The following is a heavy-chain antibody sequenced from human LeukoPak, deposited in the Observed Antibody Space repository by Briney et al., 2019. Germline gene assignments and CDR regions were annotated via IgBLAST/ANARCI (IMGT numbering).Heavy chain of an antibody. V-gene: IGHV5-10-1*01. D-gene: IGHD6-6*01. CDR3: ARLTWSDRLNTEQLVEGDQDY. J-gene: IGHJ4*02. CDR1: GYSFTSYW. Sequence: GESRTLSCKGSGYSFTSYWISWVRQMPGKGLEWMGRIDPSDSYTNYSPSFQGHVTISADKSISTAYLQWSSLKASDTAMYYCARLTWSDRLNTEQLVEGDQDYWGEGRQVTVSS. CDR2: IDPSDSYT.